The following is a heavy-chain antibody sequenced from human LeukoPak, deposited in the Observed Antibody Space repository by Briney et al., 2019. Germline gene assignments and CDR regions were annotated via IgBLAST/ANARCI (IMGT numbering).Heavy chain of an antibody. CDR1: GFTFSSYG. CDR2: ISYDGSNK. CDR3: VKGDPWAEYFHH. D-gene: IGHD7-27*01. Sequence: PGRSLRLSCAASGFTFSSYGMHWVRQAPGKGLEWVAVISYDGSNKYYADSVKGRFTISRDNSKNTLYLQMNRLRAEDTAVYYCVKGDPWAEYFHHWGQGTLVTVSS. V-gene: IGHV3-30*18. J-gene: IGHJ1*01.